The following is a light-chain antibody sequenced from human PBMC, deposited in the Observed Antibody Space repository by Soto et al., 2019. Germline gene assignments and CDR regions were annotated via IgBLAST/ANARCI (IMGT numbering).Light chain of an antibody. CDR1: QSVGSH. CDR3: QQYGGSPRT. Sequence: EIVMTQSPVTLSVSPGERATLSCRASQSVGSHLAWYQQKPGQAPRLLIYGASSRATGIPDRFSGSGSGTEFTLTISRLEPEDFAVYYCQQYGGSPRTFGQGTKVEIK. CDR2: GAS. V-gene: IGKV3-20*01. J-gene: IGKJ1*01.